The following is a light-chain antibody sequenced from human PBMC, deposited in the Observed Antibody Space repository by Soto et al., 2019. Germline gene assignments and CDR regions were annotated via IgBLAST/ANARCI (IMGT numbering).Light chain of an antibody. CDR1: SSDVGGYNY. Sequence: QSALTQPASVSGSPGQSITISCTGTSSDVGGYNYVSWYQQHPGKGPKLMIYDVSNRPSGVSNRFSGSKSDNTASLTISGLQAEDEADYYCSSYTSSITYVFGTGTKLTVL. CDR3: SSYTSSITYV. CDR2: DVS. J-gene: IGLJ1*01. V-gene: IGLV2-14*03.